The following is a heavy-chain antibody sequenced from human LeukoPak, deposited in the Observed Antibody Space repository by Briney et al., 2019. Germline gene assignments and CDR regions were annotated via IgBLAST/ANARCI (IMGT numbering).Heavy chain of an antibody. CDR2: TYYKSKWYN. V-gene: IGHV6-1*01. J-gene: IGHJ4*02. CDR3: ARGDQGFDY. Sequence: SQTLSLTCAISGDSVSRNSAAWNSISQSPSRGLEWLGGTYYKSKWYNNYAVSVKSRITINPDTSKNQFSLQLNSVTPEDTAVYYCARGDQGFDYWGQGTLVTVSS. CDR1: GDSVSRNSAA.